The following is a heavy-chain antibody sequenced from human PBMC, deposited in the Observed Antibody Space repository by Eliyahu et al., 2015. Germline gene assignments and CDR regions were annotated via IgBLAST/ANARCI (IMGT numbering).Heavy chain of an antibody. V-gene: IGHV1-18*04. J-gene: IGHJ4*02. D-gene: IGHD2-21*01. CDR2: ISAYNGNT. CDR3: ATGIIPGIFDY. Sequence: QVQLVQSGAEVKKPGASVXVXXKAXGYTFTSYGXSWVRQAPGQGLEWMGWISAYNGNTNYAQKLQGRVTMTTDTSTSTAYMELRSLRSDDTAVYYCATGIIPGIFDYWGQGTLVTVSS. CDR1: GYTFTSYG.